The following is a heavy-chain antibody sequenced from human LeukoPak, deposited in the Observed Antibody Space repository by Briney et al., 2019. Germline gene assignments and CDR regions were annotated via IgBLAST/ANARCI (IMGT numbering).Heavy chain of an antibody. CDR3: VRDFPENWQLVPLLDY. Sequence: GRSLRLSCAASGFTFSSYGMHWVRQAPGKGLEWVAVMRSGDGDTTYADSVRGRFTISRDNSKNRLDLQMNSLRPEDTAVYYCVRDFPENWQLVPLLDYWGQGTLVTVSS. D-gene: IGHD6-6*01. CDR1: GFTFSSYG. V-gene: IGHV3-30*13. CDR2: MRSGDGDT. J-gene: IGHJ4*02.